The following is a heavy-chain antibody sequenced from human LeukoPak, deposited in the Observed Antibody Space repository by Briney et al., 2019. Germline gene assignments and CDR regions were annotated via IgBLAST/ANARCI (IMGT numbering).Heavy chain of an antibody. D-gene: IGHD3-3*01. CDR3: AKDRQFLEWLLLDY. V-gene: IGHV3-23*01. J-gene: IGHJ4*02. CDR1: GFTFSSFA. CDR2: ISGSGGRT. Sequence: GGSLRLSCSASGFTFSSFAMSWVRPAPGKGLEWVSAISGSGGRTDSTDSVKGRFTISRDNSKNTLYLQMNSLRAEDTAVYYCAKDRQFLEWLLLDYWGQGTLVTVSS.